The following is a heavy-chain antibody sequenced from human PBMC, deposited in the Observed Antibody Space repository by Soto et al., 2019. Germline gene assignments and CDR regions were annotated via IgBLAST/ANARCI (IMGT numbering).Heavy chain of an antibody. D-gene: IGHD2-15*01. CDR2: IKQDGSEK. CDR3: AKGWYHDY. CDR1: GFTFSSYM. V-gene: IGHV3-7*01. Sequence: GGPMRLSCAASGFTFSSYMWSWVRQAPGKGLEWVANIKQDGSEKYYVDSVKGRFTISRDNAKNSVYLLMNSLRAEDTAVYYCAKGWYHDYWGQGTLVTVSS. J-gene: IGHJ4*02.